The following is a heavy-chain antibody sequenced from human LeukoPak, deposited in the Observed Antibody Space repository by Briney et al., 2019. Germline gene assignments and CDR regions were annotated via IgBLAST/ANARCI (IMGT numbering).Heavy chain of an antibody. J-gene: IGHJ4*02. V-gene: IGHV1-46*01. CDR3: ARGSMAVAGPAWY. D-gene: IGHD6-19*01. CDR1: GYTFTNYY. CDR2: INPSGAGT. Sequence: GASVKVSCKASGYTFTNYYMHWVRQAPGQGLEWMGIINPSGAGTGYAQNFQGGVTMTRDTSTSTVYMELSSLRSEDTAVYYCARGSMAVAGPAWYWGQGTLVTVSS.